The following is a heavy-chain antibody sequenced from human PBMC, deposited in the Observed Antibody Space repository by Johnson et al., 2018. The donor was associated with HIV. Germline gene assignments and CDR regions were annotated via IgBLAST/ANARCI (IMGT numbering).Heavy chain of an antibody. CDR2: ISYDGSDK. CDR1: GFTFSTYA. V-gene: IGHV3-30*04. Sequence: MQLVESGGGVVQPGRSLRLSCAASGFTFSTYAMHWVRQVPGKGLEWVAVISYDGSDKYYADSVKGRFTISRDNSKNTLYLQMDSLRVEDTAVYYCASTRLGAFDIWGQGTMVTVSS. J-gene: IGHJ3*02. D-gene: IGHD6-6*01. CDR3: ASTRLGAFDI.